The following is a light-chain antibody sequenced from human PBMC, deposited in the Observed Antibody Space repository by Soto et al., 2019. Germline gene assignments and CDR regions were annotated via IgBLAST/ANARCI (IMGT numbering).Light chain of an antibody. CDR1: QSVSSSY. Sequence: EIMMTQSPATVSVSPGERATLSGRASQSVSSSYLAWYQQKPGQAPRLLIYGASSRATGIPDRFSGSGSGTDFTLTISRLEPEDFAVYYGQQYGSSPLITFGQGTRLEIK. CDR2: GAS. J-gene: IGKJ5*01. CDR3: QQYGSSPLIT. V-gene: IGKV3-20*01.